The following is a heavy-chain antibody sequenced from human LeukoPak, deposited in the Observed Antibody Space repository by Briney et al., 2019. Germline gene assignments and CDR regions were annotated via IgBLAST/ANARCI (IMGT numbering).Heavy chain of an antibody. CDR2: VFYSGST. Sequence: PSETLSLTCTVYGGSISSHYWSWIRQPPGKGLEWIGYVFYSGSTNYNPSLKSRVSISVDTSKKQLSLKLSSVTAADTAVYYCARVVPKQQLVDAFDIWGQGTMVTVSS. D-gene: IGHD6-13*01. CDR3: ARVVPKQQLVDAFDI. J-gene: IGHJ3*02. V-gene: IGHV4-59*11. CDR1: GGSISSHY.